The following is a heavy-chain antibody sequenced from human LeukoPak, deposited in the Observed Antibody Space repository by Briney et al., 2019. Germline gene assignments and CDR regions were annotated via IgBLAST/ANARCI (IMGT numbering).Heavy chain of an antibody. CDR2: ISWNSGSI. D-gene: IGHD3-22*01. CDR1: GFTFDDYA. V-gene: IGHV3-9*01. CDR3: AKGSLLYDSSGYYWFDP. J-gene: IGHJ5*02. Sequence: PGGSLRPSCAASGFTFDDYAMHWVRQAPGKGLEWVSGISWNSGSIGYADSVKGRFTISRDNAKNSLYLQMNSLRAEDTALYYCAKGSLLYDSSGYYWFDPWGQGTLVTVSS.